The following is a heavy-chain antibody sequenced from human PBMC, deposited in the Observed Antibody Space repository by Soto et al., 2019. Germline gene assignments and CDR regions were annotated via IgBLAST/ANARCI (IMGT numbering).Heavy chain of an antibody. Sequence: QVPLVQSGAEVKKPGASVKVSCKPSGYTFTSYAVHWVRQAPGQRLEWMGWINAGNGNTKYSQKFQGRVTISRDTSASTAYMGVSSLISEDTSVYYCARERLRYCSGGRGYSVGMDVWGQGTTVTVSS. CDR1: GYTFTSYA. J-gene: IGHJ6*02. V-gene: IGHV1-3*01. CDR3: ARERLRYCSGGRGYSVGMDV. CDR2: INAGNGNT. D-gene: IGHD2-15*01.